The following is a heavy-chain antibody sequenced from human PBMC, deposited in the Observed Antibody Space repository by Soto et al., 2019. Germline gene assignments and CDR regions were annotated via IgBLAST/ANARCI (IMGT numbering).Heavy chain of an antibody. CDR1: GGSISSYY. V-gene: IGHV4-59*01. D-gene: IGHD3-9*01. CDR3: ARDHYDIRFDP. J-gene: IGHJ5*02. Sequence: SETLSLTCTVSGGSISSYYWSWIRQPPGKGLEWIGYIYYSGSTNYNPSLKSRVTISVDTSKNQFSLKLSSVTAADTAVYYCARDHYDIRFDPWGQGTLVTVSS. CDR2: IYYSGST.